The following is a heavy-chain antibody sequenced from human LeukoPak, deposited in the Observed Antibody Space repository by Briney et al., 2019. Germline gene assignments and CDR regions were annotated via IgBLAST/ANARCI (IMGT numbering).Heavy chain of an antibody. Sequence: SETLSLTCTVSGGSISSSIYYWGWIRQSPGKGLEWIGEIYHSGSTNYNPSLKSRVTISVDKSKNQFSLKLSSVTAADTAVYYCARGGGSCSGYYFDYWGQGTLVTVSS. CDR2: IYHSGST. D-gene: IGHD2-15*01. V-gene: IGHV4-39*07. CDR3: ARGGGSCSGYYFDY. CDR1: GGSISSSIYY. J-gene: IGHJ4*02.